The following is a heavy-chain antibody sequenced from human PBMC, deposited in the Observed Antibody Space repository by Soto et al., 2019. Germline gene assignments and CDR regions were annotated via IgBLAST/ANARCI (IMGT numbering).Heavy chain of an antibody. Sequence: GGSLRLSCAASGFTFSSYSMNWVRQAPGKGLEWVSSISSSSSYIYYADSVKGRFTISRDNAKNSLYLQMNSLRAEDTAVYYCARDMTKEDCSGGSCYSEGGFDPWGQGTLVTVSS. CDR3: ARDMTKEDCSGGSCYSEGGFDP. V-gene: IGHV3-21*01. CDR1: GFTFSSYS. J-gene: IGHJ5*02. D-gene: IGHD2-15*01. CDR2: ISSSSSYI.